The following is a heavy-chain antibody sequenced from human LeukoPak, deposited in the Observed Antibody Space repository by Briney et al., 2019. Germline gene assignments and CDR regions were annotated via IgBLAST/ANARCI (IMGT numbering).Heavy chain of an antibody. CDR2: IKQDGSEK. J-gene: IGHJ3*02. Sequence: GGSLRPSCAASGFTFSSYWMSWVRQAPGKGLEWVANIKQDGSEKYYVDSVKGRFTISRDSAKNSLYLQMNSLRAEDTAVYYCARDLGLILTGADAFDIWGQGTMVTVSS. V-gene: IGHV3-7*01. CDR3: ARDLGLILTGADAFDI. D-gene: IGHD3-9*01. CDR1: GFTFSSYW.